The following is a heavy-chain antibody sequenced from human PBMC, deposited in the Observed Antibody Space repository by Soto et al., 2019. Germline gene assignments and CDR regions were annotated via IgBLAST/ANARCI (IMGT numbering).Heavy chain of an antibody. D-gene: IGHD6-19*01. CDR1: GGSISSYY. V-gene: IGHV4-59*06. J-gene: IGHJ4*02. CDR3: GSGRRAVAGIPFDY. CDR2: IYYSGST. Sequence: SETLSLTCTVSGGSISSYYWSWIRQHPGKGLEWIGYIYYSGSTYYNPSLKSRVTISVDTSKNQFSLKLSSVTAADTAVYYCGSGRRAVAGIPFDYWGQGTLVTVSS.